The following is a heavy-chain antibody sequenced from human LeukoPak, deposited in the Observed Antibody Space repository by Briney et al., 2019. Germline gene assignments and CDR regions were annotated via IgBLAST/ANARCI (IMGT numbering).Heavy chain of an antibody. Sequence: GGSLRLSCAASGSTFSSYAMSWVRQAPGKGLEWVSVIYSGGSTYYADSVKGRFTISRHNSKNTLYLQMNSLRAEDTAVYYCATPSLDYYDSSGNDAFDIWGQGTMVTVSS. CDR1: GSTFSSYA. J-gene: IGHJ3*02. D-gene: IGHD3-22*01. CDR2: IYSGGST. CDR3: ATPSLDYYDSSGNDAFDI. V-gene: IGHV3-53*04.